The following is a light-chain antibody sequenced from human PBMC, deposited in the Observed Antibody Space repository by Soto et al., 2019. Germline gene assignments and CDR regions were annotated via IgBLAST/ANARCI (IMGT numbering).Light chain of an antibody. CDR2: KAS. CDR1: QSISNY. V-gene: IGKV1-5*03. Sequence: DIPMTQSPSTLSASVGDRVTITCRASQSISNYLAWYQQKAGKAPKFLICKASSLESGVPSRFSGSGSRTEFTLTISTLQPDDFATYYSQQYNSYPLTFGGGTKVEIK. CDR3: QQYNSYPLT. J-gene: IGKJ4*01.